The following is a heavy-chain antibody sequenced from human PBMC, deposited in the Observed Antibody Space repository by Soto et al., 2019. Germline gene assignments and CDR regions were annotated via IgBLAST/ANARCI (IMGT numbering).Heavy chain of an antibody. V-gene: IGHV3-30*18. D-gene: IGHD2-21*01. CDR2: ISYDGINK. J-gene: IGHJ6*02. CDR3: AKDGGGGYQPPNYYYYGLDV. CDR1: GFSFSAHG. Sequence: GGSLRLSFAASGFSFSAHGMHWGRQAPGKGLEWVAVISYDGINKDYADSVEGRLTISRDNSKNTLYLQLDSLRIDDTGIYYCAKDGGGGYQPPNYYYYGLDVWGQGTTVTVSS.